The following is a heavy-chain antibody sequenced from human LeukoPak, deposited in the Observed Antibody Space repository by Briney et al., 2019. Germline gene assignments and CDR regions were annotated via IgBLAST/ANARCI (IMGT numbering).Heavy chain of an antibody. CDR3: ARGRWFYMDV. Sequence: SETLSLTCTVSGGSISSSSYYWGWIRQPPGKGLEWIGSIYYSGSTYYNPSLKSRVTISVDTSKNQFSLKLSSVTAADTAVYYCARGRWFYMDVWGKGTTVTVSS. CDR2: IYYSGST. D-gene: IGHD4-23*01. V-gene: IGHV4-39*07. J-gene: IGHJ6*03. CDR1: GGSISSSSYY.